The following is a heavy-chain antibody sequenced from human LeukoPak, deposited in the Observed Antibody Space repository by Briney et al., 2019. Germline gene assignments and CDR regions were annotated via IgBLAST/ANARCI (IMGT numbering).Heavy chain of an antibody. Sequence: GGSLRLSCAASGFTFSSYGMHWVRQAPGKGLEWVAVISYDGSNKYYADSVKGRFTISRDNSKNTLYLQMNSLRAEDTAVCYCAKDASYYYDSSGSRGAFDIWGQGTMVTVSS. CDR3: AKDASYYYDSSGSRGAFDI. J-gene: IGHJ3*02. D-gene: IGHD3-22*01. V-gene: IGHV3-30*18. CDR2: ISYDGSNK. CDR1: GFTFSSYG.